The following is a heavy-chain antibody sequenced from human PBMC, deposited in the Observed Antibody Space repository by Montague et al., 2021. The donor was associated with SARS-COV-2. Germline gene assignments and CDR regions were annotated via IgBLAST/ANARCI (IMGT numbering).Heavy chain of an antibody. Sequence: SETLSLTCTVSGDAISENTYKWGWIRQPPGKGLEFIASVSSSGRTHYNPSLQSRVTLSVDTSKNQFSLRLSTVTAADTAIYYCVRDPAPSGSGTFYDYWGQGTLVAVSS. J-gene: IGHJ4*02. CDR2: VSSSGRT. CDR3: VRDPAPSGSGTFYDY. D-gene: IGHD1-26*01. CDR1: GDAISENTYK. V-gene: IGHV4-39*07.